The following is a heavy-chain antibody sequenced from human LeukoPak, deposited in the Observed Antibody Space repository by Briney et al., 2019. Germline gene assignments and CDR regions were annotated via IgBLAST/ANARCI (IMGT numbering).Heavy chain of an antibody. CDR2: ISAYNGNT. CDR1: GCTFANYG. V-gene: IGHV1-18*01. D-gene: IGHD3-10*01. J-gene: IGHJ5*02. CDR3: ARDWTPYRATPGPGRS. Sequence: ASVKVSCKASGCTFANYGFSCVRKAPGQGLEWMGWISAYNGNTNYTQRLQGRFTMTTDTSTSTAYMELRSLRSDDTAVYYCARDWTPYRATPGPGRSWGQGTLVTVSS.